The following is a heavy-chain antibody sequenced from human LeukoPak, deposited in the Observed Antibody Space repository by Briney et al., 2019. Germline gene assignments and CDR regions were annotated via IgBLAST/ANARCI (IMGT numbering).Heavy chain of an antibody. CDR2: INPSGGST. V-gene: IGHV1-46*01. CDR1: GYTFTSYY. D-gene: IGHD6-19*01. Sequence: ASVKVSCKASGYTFTSYYMHWVRQAPGQGLEWMGIINPSGGSTSYAQKLQGRVTMTRDTSTSTVYMELSSLRSEDTAVYYCARDSSGWYGIDYWGQGTLVTVSS. CDR3: ARDSSGWYGIDY. J-gene: IGHJ4*02.